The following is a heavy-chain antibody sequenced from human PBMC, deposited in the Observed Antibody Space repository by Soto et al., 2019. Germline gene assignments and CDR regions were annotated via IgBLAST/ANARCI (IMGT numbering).Heavy chain of an antibody. V-gene: IGHV3-30*18. D-gene: IGHD6-13*01. CDR2: ISYDGSNK. J-gene: IGHJ6*02. CDR1: GFTFSSYG. CDR3: ANPLGSSWSRRGYYYGMDV. Sequence: PGGSLRLSCAASGFTFSSYGMHWVRQAPGKGLEWVAVISYDGSNKYYADSVKGRFTISRDNSKNTLYLQMNSLRAEDTAVYYCANPLGSSWSRRGYYYGMDVWGQGTTVTVSS.